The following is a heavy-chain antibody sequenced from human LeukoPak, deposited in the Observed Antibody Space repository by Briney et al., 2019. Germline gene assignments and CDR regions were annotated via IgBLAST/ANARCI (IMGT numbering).Heavy chain of an antibody. V-gene: IGHV1-69*04. CDR2: IIPILGIA. D-gene: IGHD3-16*02. CDR3: ARGTGTGYDYVWGSYRYKGTFDY. CDR1: GGTFSSYA. Sequence: ASVKVSRKASGGTFSSYAISWVRQAPGQGLEWMGRIIPILGIANYAQKFQGRVTITADKSTSTAYMELSSLRSEDTAVYYCARGTGTGYDYVWGSYRYKGTFDYWGQGTLVTVSS. J-gene: IGHJ4*02.